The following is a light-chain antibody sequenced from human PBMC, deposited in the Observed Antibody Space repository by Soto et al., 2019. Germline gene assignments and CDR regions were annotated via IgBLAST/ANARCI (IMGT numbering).Light chain of an antibody. CDR2: EVS. J-gene: IGLJ1*01. V-gene: IGLV2-14*01. Sequence: QSVLTQPASVSGSPGQSITISCTGTSSDVGGYNYVSWYQQHPGKAPKLMIYEVSNRPSGVSNRFSGSKSGNTASLTISGLRAEDEADYYCSSYTSSSTPSSYVFGTGTKLTVL. CDR3: SSYTSSSTPSSYV. CDR1: SSDVGGYNY.